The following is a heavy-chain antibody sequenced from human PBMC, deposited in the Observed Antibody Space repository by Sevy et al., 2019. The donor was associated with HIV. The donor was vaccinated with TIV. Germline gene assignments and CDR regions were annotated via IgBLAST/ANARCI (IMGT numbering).Heavy chain of an antibody. Sequence: GGSLRLSCAASGFTFSSYAMHWVRQAPGKGLEWVAVISYDGSNKYYADSVNGRFTISRDNSKNTLYLQMNSLRAEDTAVYYCAREDWNDLADAFDIWGQGTMVTVSS. CDR3: AREDWNDLADAFDI. J-gene: IGHJ3*02. CDR2: ISYDGSNK. D-gene: IGHD1-1*01. V-gene: IGHV3-30-3*01. CDR1: GFTFSSYA.